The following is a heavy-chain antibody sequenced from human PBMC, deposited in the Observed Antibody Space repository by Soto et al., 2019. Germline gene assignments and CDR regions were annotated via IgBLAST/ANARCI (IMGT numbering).Heavy chain of an antibody. CDR2: IIPIFGTA. Sequence: ASVKVSCKASGGTFSSYAISWVRQAPGRGLEWMGGIIPIFGTANYAQKFQGRVTITADESTSTAYMERSRLRSEDTAVYYCASGASLMGNNYYYYGMDVWGPGATVTVSS. CDR1: GGTFSSYA. J-gene: IGHJ6*02. CDR3: ASGASLMGNNYYYYGMDV. V-gene: IGHV1-69*13. D-gene: IGHD7-27*01.